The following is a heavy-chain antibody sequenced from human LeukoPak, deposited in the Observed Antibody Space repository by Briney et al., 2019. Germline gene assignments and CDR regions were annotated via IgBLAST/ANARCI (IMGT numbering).Heavy chain of an antibody. CDR2: INTNTGNP. J-gene: IGHJ6*03. CDR1: GYTFTSYG. V-gene: IGHV7-4-1*02. D-gene: IGHD1-26*01. CDR3: ARGRGSSARLGYYYYYIDV. Sequence: ASVKVSCKASGYTFTSYGISWVRQAPGQGLEWMGWINTNTGNPTYAQGFTGRFVFSLETSVSTSYLQISSLKAEDTAVYYCARGRGSSARLGYYYYYIDVWGKGTTVTVSS.